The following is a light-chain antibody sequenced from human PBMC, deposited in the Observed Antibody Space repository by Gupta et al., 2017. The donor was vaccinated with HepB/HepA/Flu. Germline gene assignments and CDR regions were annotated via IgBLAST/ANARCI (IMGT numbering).Light chain of an antibody. Sequence: DIVMTQSPDSLAVSLGERAAINCKSSQSVLYSSTNKNYLAWYQQNPGQSPRLLIHWASTRESGVPDRFSGNGSGTDFTLTIGTLQVEDVAVYFCQQYYSPPYTFGQGTRLEIK. CDR1: QSVLYSSTNKNY. V-gene: IGKV4-1*01. CDR3: QQYYSPPYT. CDR2: WAS. J-gene: IGKJ2*01.